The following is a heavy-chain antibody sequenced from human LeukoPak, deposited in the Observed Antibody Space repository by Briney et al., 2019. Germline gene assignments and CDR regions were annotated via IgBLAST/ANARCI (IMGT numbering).Heavy chain of an antibody. J-gene: IGHJ4*02. Sequence: VASVKFSCKASGGTFSSYAISWVRQAPGQGLEWMGGIIPIFGTANYAQKFQGRVTITADESTSTAYMELSWLRSDDTAVYYCARGVSTSTIYDSSGYYEYYFDYWGQGTLVTVSS. V-gene: IGHV1-69*13. D-gene: IGHD3-22*01. CDR3: ARGVSTSTIYDSSGYYEYYFDY. CDR2: IIPIFGTA. CDR1: GGTFSSYA.